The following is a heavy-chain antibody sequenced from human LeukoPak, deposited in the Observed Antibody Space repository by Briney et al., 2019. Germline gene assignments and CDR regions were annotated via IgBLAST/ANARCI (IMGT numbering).Heavy chain of an antibody. CDR3: AREFPYSGYDFYYYYGMDV. Sequence: PGGSLRLSCAASGFTFSSYSMNWVRQAPGKGLEWVSSISSSSSYIYYADSVKGRFTISRDNAKNSLYLQMNSLRAEDTAVYCCAREFPYSGYDFYYYYGMDVWGQGTTVTVSS. CDR2: ISSSSSYI. D-gene: IGHD5-12*01. V-gene: IGHV3-21*01. J-gene: IGHJ6*02. CDR1: GFTFSSYS.